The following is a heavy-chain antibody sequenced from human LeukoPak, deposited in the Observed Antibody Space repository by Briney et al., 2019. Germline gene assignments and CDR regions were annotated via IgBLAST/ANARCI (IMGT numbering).Heavy chain of an antibody. J-gene: IGHJ4*02. CDR1: GDSISSYNYF. V-gene: IGHV4-39*01. Sequence: SETLSLTCTVSGDSISSYNYFRGWIRQPPGKGLEWIGSTYYRGNTYYNPSLKSRVTISADTSKNQFSLKVTSVTAADTAVYYCARASSGYYWDFDYWGQGTLVTVSS. CDR2: TYYRGNT. D-gene: IGHD3-22*01. CDR3: ARASSGYYWDFDY.